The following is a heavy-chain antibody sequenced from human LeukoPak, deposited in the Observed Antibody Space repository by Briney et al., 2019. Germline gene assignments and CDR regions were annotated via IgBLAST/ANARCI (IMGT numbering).Heavy chain of an antibody. CDR1: GGTFSSYS. CDR2: IIPIFGTA. Sequence: ASVKVSCKASGGTFSSYSISWVRQAPGRALEWMGGIIPIFGTANYAQKFQGRVTITVDESTSTAYMELSSLRSEDTAVYYCARSESPDHYDFWSGYLDYWGQGTLVTVSS. J-gene: IGHJ4*02. CDR3: ARSESPDHYDFWSGYLDY. V-gene: IGHV1-69*13. D-gene: IGHD3-3*01.